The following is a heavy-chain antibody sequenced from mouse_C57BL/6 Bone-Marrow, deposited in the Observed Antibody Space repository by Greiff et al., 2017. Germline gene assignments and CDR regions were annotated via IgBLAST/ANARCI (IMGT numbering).Heavy chain of an antibody. CDR1: GFTFSDYG. CDR2: ISSGSSTI. V-gene: IGHV5-17*01. D-gene: IGHD2-3*01. Sequence: EVKLVESGGGLVKPGGSLKLSCAASGFTFSDYGMHWVRQAPEKGLEWVAYISSGSSTIYYADTVKGRFTISRDNAKNTLFLQMTSLRSEDTAMYYCARDYDATTGAMDYWGQGTSVTVSS. J-gene: IGHJ4*01. CDR3: ARDYDATTGAMDY.